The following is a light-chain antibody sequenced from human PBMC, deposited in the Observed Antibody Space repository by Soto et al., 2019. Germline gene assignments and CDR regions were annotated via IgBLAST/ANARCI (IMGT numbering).Light chain of an antibody. CDR3: QQYGSSYT. Sequence: EVVSTQSPGTLSLSPGERATLSCRASQSVSNKYLAWYQQKPGQAPRLLIYDASSRATGIPDRFSGSGSGTDFTLTISRLEPEDFAVYYCQQYGSSYTFGQGTKLEIK. J-gene: IGKJ2*01. CDR2: DAS. V-gene: IGKV3-20*01. CDR1: QSVSNKY.